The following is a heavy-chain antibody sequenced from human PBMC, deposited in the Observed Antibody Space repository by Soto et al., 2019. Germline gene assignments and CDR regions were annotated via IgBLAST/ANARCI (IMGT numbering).Heavy chain of an antibody. D-gene: IGHD2-15*01. CDR3: ASDEGFCSGLSCYGWLGNDY. CDR1: GFTFSDYY. J-gene: IGHJ4*02. CDR2: ISSSGSTT. Sequence: QVLLVESGGGLVKPGGSLRLSCAASGFTFSDYYMSWIRQAPGKGLEWIAYISSSGSTTHYADSVKGRFTVSRDNANNSLNPQLNSLRAEDTAVYYCASDEGFCSGLSCYGWLGNDYWGQGTRVTVSS. V-gene: IGHV3-11*01.